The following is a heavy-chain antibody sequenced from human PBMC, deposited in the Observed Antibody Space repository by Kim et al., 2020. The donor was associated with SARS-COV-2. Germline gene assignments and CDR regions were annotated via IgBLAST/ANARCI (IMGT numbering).Heavy chain of an antibody. V-gene: IGHV3-7*01. Sequence: GGSLRLSCAVSGFTFSSYWMSWVRQAPGKGLEWVANIKQHGSEKYYMDSVKGRFTISRDNAKNSLYLQMNSLRVEDTAVYYCARPVKNSGSQLFDFWGQGILVTVSS. CDR1: GFTFSSYW. CDR2: IKQHGSEK. D-gene: IGHD1-26*01. CDR3: ARPVKNSGSQLFDF. J-gene: IGHJ4*02.